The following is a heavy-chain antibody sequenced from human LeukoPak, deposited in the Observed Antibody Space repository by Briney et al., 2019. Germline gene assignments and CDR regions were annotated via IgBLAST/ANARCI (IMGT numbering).Heavy chain of an antibody. CDR1: GFTFSSYG. Sequence: PGRSLRLSCAASGFTFSSYGMHWVRQAPGKGLEWVAVIWYDGSNKYYADSVKGRFTISRDNSKNTLYLQMNSLRAEDTAVYYCAKDRRYCTNGVCSYYYYYYMDAWGKGTTVTVSS. D-gene: IGHD2-8*01. CDR2: IWYDGSNK. J-gene: IGHJ6*03. V-gene: IGHV3-33*06. CDR3: AKDRRYCTNGVCSYYYYYYMDA.